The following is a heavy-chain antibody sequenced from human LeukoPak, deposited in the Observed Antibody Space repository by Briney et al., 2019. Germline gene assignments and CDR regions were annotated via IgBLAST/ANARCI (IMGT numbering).Heavy chain of an antibody. CDR2: IIPIFGTA. CDR3: ARAPTYYYDSSGYHDY. Sequence: SVKVSCKASGGTFSSYAISWVRQAPGQGLEWMGGIIPIFGTANYAQKFQGRVTITRDTSASTAYMELSSLRSEDTAVYYCARAPTYYYDSSGYHDYWGQGTLVTVSS. D-gene: IGHD3-22*01. V-gene: IGHV1-69*05. CDR1: GGTFSSYA. J-gene: IGHJ4*02.